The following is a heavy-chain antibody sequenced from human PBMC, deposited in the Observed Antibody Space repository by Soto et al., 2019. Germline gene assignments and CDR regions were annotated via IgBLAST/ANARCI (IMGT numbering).Heavy chain of an antibody. CDR1: GLTFTNAW. Sequence: QLVESGGGVVKPGMSLRLTCAASGLTFTNAWMTWVRQAPGKRLERVGLIRSQGDGGTADYAAPVRGRFTISRDDSQTPLFLHMDNVQPEDTAVYYCITAPLRWGQGTLVTVSS. CDR3: ITAPLR. CDR2: IRSQGDGGTA. V-gene: IGHV3-15*01. J-gene: IGHJ4*02.